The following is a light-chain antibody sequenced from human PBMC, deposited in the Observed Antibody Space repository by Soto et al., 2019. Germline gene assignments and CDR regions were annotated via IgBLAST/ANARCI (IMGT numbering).Light chain of an antibody. Sequence: QSALTQPPSASGSPGQSVTISCTGTSSDVGGYNFVSWYQQHPGKAPKLMIYDVTERPSGVPDRFSGSKSDNTASLTVSGLQGEDEADYYSTAYAGSNIPVLFGGGTKLTVL. CDR2: DVT. CDR1: SSDVGGYNF. J-gene: IGLJ2*01. CDR3: TAYAGSNIPVL. V-gene: IGLV2-8*01.